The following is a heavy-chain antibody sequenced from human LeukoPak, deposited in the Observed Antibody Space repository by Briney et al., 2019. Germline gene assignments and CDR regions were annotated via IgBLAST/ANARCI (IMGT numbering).Heavy chain of an antibody. CDR3: ARTSYTIFGVAQDRNAFDI. J-gene: IGHJ3*02. Sequence: PGASVKVSCKASGGTFSSYAISWVRQAPGQGLEWMGWISTYNTNTKYVQKFQGRVTMTTDTSTSTASMELRSLRSDDTAVYYCARTSYTIFGVAQDRNAFDIWGQGTMVTVSS. CDR2: ISTYNTNT. CDR1: GGTFSSYA. D-gene: IGHD3-3*01. V-gene: IGHV1-18*01.